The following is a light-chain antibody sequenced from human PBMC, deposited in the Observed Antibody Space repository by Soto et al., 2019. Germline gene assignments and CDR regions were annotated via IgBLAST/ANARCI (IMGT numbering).Light chain of an antibody. V-gene: IGKV1-5*01. J-gene: IGKJ1*01. CDR2: DAA. CDR3: QQFRNSWT. CDR1: QDIGPW. Sequence: DIRMTQSPSTLSASVGDRVTITSRASQDIGPWLAWYQQKPGKAPKRLISDAASLQSGVPSRFSGDRSGTEFTLAINRLQAEDVATDFCQQFRNSWTFGQGTRVEIK.